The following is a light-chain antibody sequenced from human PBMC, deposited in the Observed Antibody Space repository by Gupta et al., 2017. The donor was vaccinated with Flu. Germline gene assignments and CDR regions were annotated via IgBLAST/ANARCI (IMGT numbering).Light chain of an antibody. V-gene: IGLV1-47*01. CDR3: AVWDDRPSGWV. CDR1: SSNVGNNY. J-gene: IGLJ3*02. Sequence: QSVVSQPPSASGTPGQRVTISCSGSSSNVGNNYVFWYQQFPGTAPKLLIARNNQRPSGVPDRFSGSKSGTSASLAVSGLRSDDEADYYGAVWDDRPSGWVFGGGTTLTVL. CDR2: RNN.